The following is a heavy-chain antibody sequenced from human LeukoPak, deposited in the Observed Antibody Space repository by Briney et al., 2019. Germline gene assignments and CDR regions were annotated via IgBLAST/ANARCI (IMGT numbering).Heavy chain of an antibody. D-gene: IGHD6-19*01. J-gene: IGHJ4*02. CDR3: AKYNSGWFFDY. Sequence: PGGSLRLSCAASGFTFRNYAMTWVRLAPGKGLEWVSAISGSGGSTYYADSVKGRFTISRDNSKNTLYLHMNSLRAEDTAVYYCAKYNSGWFFDYWGQGTLVTVSS. V-gene: IGHV3-23*01. CDR2: ISGSGGST. CDR1: GFTFRNYA.